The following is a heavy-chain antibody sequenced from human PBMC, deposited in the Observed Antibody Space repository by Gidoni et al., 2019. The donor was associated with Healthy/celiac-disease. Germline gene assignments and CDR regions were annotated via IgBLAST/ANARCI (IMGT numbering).Heavy chain of an antibody. Sequence: EVQLLESGGGLVQPGGSLRRSCAASGFTFSTYAMSWVRQAPGKGLEWVSAIGGSGGSTYYADSVKGRFTISRDNSKNTLYLQMNSLRAEDTAVYYCAKDDSDIVVVPAANDYWGQGTLVTVSS. J-gene: IGHJ4*02. CDR2: IGGSGGST. V-gene: IGHV3-23*01. D-gene: IGHD2-2*01. CDR1: GFTFSTYA. CDR3: AKDDSDIVVVPAANDY.